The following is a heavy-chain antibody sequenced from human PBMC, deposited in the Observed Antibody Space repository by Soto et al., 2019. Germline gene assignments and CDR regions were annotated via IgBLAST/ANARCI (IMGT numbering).Heavy chain of an antibody. V-gene: IGHV1-18*01. D-gene: IGHD6-13*01. CDR3: ATPPGYSSSADFGAFDI. CDR1: GYTFTSYG. Sequence: GASVKVSCKASGYTFTSYGISWVRQAPGQGLEWMGWISAYNGNTNYAQKLQGRVTMTTDTSTSTAYMELRSLRSDDTAVYYCATPPGYSSSADFGAFDIWGQGTMVTV. J-gene: IGHJ3*02. CDR2: ISAYNGNT.